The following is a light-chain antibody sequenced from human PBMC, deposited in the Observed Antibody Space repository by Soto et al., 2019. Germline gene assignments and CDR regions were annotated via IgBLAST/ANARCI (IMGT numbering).Light chain of an antibody. V-gene: IGKV1-5*01. CDR3: QQYTSYSWT. CDR1: QSINIW. J-gene: IGKJ1*01. Sequence: DIQMTQSPSTLSASVVDRVTITCRASQSINIWLAWYQQKPGKAPQILIYDASTLKSGVPSRFSASGSGTEFTLIISSLQPDDFATYYCQQYTSYSWTFGQGTKVDIK. CDR2: DAS.